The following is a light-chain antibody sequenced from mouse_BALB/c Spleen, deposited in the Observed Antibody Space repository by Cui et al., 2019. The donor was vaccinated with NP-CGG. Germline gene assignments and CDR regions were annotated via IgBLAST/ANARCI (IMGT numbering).Light chain of an antibody. CDR3: ALWYSNHWV. V-gene: IGLV1*01. CDR1: TGAVITSNY. Sequence: QAVVTQESALTTSPGETVTLTCRSSTGAVITSNYANWVQEKADHLFTGLIGGTNNRPPGVPARFSGSLIGDKAALTITGAQTEDEAIYFCALWYSNHWVFGGGTKLTVL. CDR2: GTN. J-gene: IGLJ1*01.